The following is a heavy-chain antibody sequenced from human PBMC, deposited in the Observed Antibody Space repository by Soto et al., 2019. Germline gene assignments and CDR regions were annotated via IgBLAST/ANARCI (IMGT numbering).Heavy chain of an antibody. V-gene: IGHV3-21*01. J-gene: IGHJ3*02. CDR2: ISSSSSYI. CDR3: ARDGVIVGATPDAFDI. CDR1: GFTFSSYS. D-gene: IGHD1-26*01. Sequence: KAGGSLRLSCAASGFTFSSYSMNWVRQAPGKGLEWVSSISSSSSYIYYADSVKGRFTISRDNAKNSLYLQMNSLRAEDTAVYYCARDGVIVGATPDAFDIWGQGTMVTVSS.